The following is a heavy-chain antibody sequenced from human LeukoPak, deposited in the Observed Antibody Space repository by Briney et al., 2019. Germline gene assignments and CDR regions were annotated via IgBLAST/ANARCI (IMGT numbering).Heavy chain of an antibody. D-gene: IGHD6-19*01. V-gene: IGHV3-11*01. Sequence: SGGSLRLSCTASGFDFSNSFMSWVRRAPGKGLEWISYISSRSTTIYYADSVKGRFTISRDNGKNTVYLQMNNLRVDDTAVFYCGKGSLAVAATPLDFWGQGTLVTVSS. J-gene: IGHJ4*02. CDR1: GFDFSNSF. CDR2: ISSRSTTI. CDR3: GKGSLAVAATPLDF.